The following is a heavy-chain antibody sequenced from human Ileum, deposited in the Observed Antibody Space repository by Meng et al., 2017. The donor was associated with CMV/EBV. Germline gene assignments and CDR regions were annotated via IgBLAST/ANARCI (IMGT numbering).Heavy chain of an antibody. CDR1: FSTYT. CDR2: ISYDGSSE. J-gene: IGHJ3*01. Sequence: FSTYTMHLVRQAPGKGLEWVSAISYDGSSEYNVDSVKGRFTISRDNSKNTLYLQMNSLRPEDTAVYYCARSHYDFWTGYPGDAFDLWGQGTMVTVSS. CDR3: ARSHYDFWTGYPGDAFDL. D-gene: IGHD3-3*01. V-gene: IGHV3-30-3*01.